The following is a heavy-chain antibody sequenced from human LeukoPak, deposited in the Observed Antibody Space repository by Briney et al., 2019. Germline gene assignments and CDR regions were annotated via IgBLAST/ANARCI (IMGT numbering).Heavy chain of an antibody. D-gene: IGHD3-10*01. CDR2: INPNSGGT. V-gene: IGHV1-2*06. Sequence: ASVKVSCKASGYTFTGYYMHWVRQAPGQGPEWMGRINPNSGGTNYAQKFQGRVTMTRDTSISTAYMELSRLRSDDTAVYYCARDLTMVRGRGTHDAFDIWGQGTMVTVSS. CDR1: GYTFTGYY. CDR3: ARDLTMVRGRGTHDAFDI. J-gene: IGHJ3*02.